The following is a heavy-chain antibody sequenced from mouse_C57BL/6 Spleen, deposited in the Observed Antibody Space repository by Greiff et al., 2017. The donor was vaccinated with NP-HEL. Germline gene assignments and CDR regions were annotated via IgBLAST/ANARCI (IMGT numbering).Heavy chain of an antibody. CDR2: IDPSDSYP. V-gene: IGHV1-69*01. D-gene: IGHD4-1*01. Sequence: QVQLPQPGAELVMPGASVKLSCKASGYTFTSYWMHWVKQRPGQGLEWIGEIDPSDSYPNYNQKFKGKSTLTVDKSSSTAYMQLSSLTSEDSAVYYCARLTGSFAYWGQGTLVTVSA. J-gene: IGHJ3*01. CDR1: GYTFTSYW. CDR3: ARLTGSFAY.